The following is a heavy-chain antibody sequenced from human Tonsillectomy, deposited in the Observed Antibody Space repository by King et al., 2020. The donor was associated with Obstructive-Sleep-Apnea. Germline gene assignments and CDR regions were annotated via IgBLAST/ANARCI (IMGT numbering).Heavy chain of an antibody. CDR2: IKEDVSEK. Sequence: VQLVESGGGLVQPGGSLRLSCAAAGFSFSNYCMTWVRQAPWKGLEWVARIKEDVSEKHYVDSVKGRFTISRDNAKNSLYLQMSSLRAEDTATYYCAREYDYGDYYFDYWGQGILVTVSS. V-gene: IGHV3-7*01. CDR1: GFSFSNYC. D-gene: IGHD4-17*01. CDR3: AREYDYGDYYFDY. J-gene: IGHJ4*02.